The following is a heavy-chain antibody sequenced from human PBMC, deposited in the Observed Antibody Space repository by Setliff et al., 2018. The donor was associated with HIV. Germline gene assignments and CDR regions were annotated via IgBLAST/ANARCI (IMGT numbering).Heavy chain of an antibody. Sequence: PSETLSLTCTVSGGSISSGSYYWSWIRQPAGRGLQWIGRIYTSGSTNYNPSLKSRVTISVDTSKNQFSLQLNSVTAADTAVYYCARIIMPRGGAFDIWGQGTMVTVSS. D-gene: IGHD3-10*01. CDR3: ARIIMPRGGAFDI. CDR1: GGSISSGSYY. CDR2: IYTSGST. J-gene: IGHJ3*02. V-gene: IGHV4-61*02.